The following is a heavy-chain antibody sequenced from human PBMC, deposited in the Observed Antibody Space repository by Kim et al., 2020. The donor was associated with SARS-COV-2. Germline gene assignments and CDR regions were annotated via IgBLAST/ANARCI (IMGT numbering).Heavy chain of an antibody. J-gene: IGHJ6*02. D-gene: IGHD2-21*02. V-gene: IGHV3-9*01. CDR3: AKDIASGYCGGDCYPLTYYYGMDV. Sequence: WNSGSIGYADSVKGRFTISRDNAKTARYLQMNSLRAEDAALYYCAKDIASGYCGGDCYPLTYYYGMDVWGQGTTVTVSS. CDR2: WNSGSI.